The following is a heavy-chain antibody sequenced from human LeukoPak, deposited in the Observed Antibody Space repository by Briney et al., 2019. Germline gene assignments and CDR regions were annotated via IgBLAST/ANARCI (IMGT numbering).Heavy chain of an antibody. V-gene: IGHV4-34*01. Sequence: SETLSLTCAVYGGSFSGYYWSWIRQPPGKGLEWIGEINHSGSTNYNPSLKSRVTISVDTSKNQFPLKLSSVTAADTAVYYCARAEYDFWSGYPSALDPWGQGTLVTVSS. J-gene: IGHJ5*02. CDR1: GGSFSGYY. D-gene: IGHD3-3*01. CDR3: ARAEYDFWSGYPSALDP. CDR2: INHSGST.